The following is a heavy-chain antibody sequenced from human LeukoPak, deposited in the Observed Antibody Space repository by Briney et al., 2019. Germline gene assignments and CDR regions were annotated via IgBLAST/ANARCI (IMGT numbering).Heavy chain of an antibody. Sequence: SVKVSCKASGGTFSSYAISWVRQAPGQGLEWMGGILPIFGTANYAQKFQGRVTITADESTSTAYMELSRLRSEDTAVYYCASSPPLYYYDSSGYHHFVYWGQGTLVTVSS. V-gene: IGHV1-69*13. D-gene: IGHD3-22*01. J-gene: IGHJ4*02. CDR2: ILPIFGTA. CDR3: ASSPPLYYYDSSGYHHFVY. CDR1: GGTFSSYA.